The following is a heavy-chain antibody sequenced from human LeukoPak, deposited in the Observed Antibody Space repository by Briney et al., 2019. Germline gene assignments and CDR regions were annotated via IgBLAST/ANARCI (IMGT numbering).Heavy chain of an antibody. V-gene: IGHV4-34*01. CDR2: INHSGST. Sequence: PSETLSLTCTVSGGSISNYYWSWIRQPPGKGLEWIGGINHSGSTNYNPSLKSRVTTSVDTSKNQFSLKLSSVTAADTAVYYCARGRDTAMVEHWGQGTLVTVSS. D-gene: IGHD5-18*01. J-gene: IGHJ1*01. CDR1: GGSISNYY. CDR3: ARGRDTAMVEH.